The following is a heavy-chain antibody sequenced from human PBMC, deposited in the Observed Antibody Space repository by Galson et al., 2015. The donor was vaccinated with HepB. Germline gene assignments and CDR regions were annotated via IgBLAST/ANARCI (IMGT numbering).Heavy chain of an antibody. CDR3: ARDSSSSWYENLDY. Sequence: SLRLSCAASGFTFSSYAMSWVRQAPGKGLEWVSAISGSGGSTYYADSVKGRFTISRDNSKNTLYLQMNSLRAEDTAVYYCARDSSSSWYENLDYWGQGTLVTVSS. V-gene: IGHV3-23*01. CDR1: GFTFSSYA. J-gene: IGHJ4*02. D-gene: IGHD6-13*01. CDR2: ISGSGGST.